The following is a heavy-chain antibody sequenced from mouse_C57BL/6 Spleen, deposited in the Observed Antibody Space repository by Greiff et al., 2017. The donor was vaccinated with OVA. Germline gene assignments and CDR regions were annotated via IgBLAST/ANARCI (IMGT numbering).Heavy chain of an antibody. V-gene: IGHV1-52*01. J-gene: IGHJ1*03. CDR1: GYTFTSYW. CDR2: IDPSDSET. Sequence: QVQLQQPGAELVRPGSSVKLSCKASGYTFTSYWMHWVKQRPIQGLEWIGNIDPSDSETHYNQKFKDKATLTVDKSSSTAYMQLSSLTSEDSAVYYCASYYGNYWYFDVCGTGTTVTVSS. D-gene: IGHD2-1*01. CDR3: ASYYGNYWYFDV.